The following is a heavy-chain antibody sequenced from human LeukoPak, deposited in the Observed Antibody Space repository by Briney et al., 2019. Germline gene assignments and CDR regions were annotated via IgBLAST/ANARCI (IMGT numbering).Heavy chain of an antibody. Sequence: GESLKISCKGSGYSFTSYWIGWVRPMPGKGLGWMGIIYPGDSDTRYSPSFQGQVTISADKSISTAYLQWSSLKASDTAMYYCARQAAVAGGLYYGMDVWGQGTTVTVSS. D-gene: IGHD6-19*01. J-gene: IGHJ6*02. V-gene: IGHV5-51*01. CDR3: ARQAAVAGGLYYGMDV. CDR2: IYPGDSDT. CDR1: GYSFTSYW.